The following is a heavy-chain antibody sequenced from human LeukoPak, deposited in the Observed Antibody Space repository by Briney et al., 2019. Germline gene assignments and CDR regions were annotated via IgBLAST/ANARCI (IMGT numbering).Heavy chain of an antibody. CDR3: ARVGYCSSTSCPRGAVDY. CDR1: GYSISSGYY. Sequence: SETLSLTCAVSGYSISSGYYWGWIRQPPGKGLEWIGSIYHSGSTYCNPSLKSRVTISVDTSKNQFSLKLSSVTAADTAVYYCARVGYCSSTSCPRGAVDYWGQGTLVTVSS. J-gene: IGHJ4*02. CDR2: IYHSGST. D-gene: IGHD2-2*01. V-gene: IGHV4-38-2*01.